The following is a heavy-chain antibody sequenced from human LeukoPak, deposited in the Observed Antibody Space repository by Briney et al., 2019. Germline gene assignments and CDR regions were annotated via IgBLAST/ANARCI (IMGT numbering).Heavy chain of an antibody. D-gene: IGHD3-9*01. CDR3: ATTPLRYFDWLPPDY. V-gene: IGHV3-21*01. Sequence: GGSLRLSCAASGFTFSSYSMNWVRQAPGKGLEWVSSISSSSSYIYYADSVKGRFTISRDNAKNSLYLQMNSLRAEDTAVYYCATTPLRYFDWLPPDYWGQGTLVTVSS. J-gene: IGHJ4*02. CDR1: GFTFSSYS. CDR2: ISSSSSYI.